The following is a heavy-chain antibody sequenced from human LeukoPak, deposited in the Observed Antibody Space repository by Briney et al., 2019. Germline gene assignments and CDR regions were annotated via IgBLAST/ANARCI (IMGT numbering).Heavy chain of an antibody. CDR1: GGSFSGYY. V-gene: IGHV4-34*01. CDR2: INHSGST. D-gene: IGHD4-11*01. CDR3: ASRMTRKLDY. Sequence: SETLSLTCAVYGGSFSGYYWSWIRQPPGKGLEWIGEINHSGSTNYNPSLKSRVTISVDTSKNQLSLKLSSVTAADTAVYYCASRMTRKLDYWGQGTLVTVSS. J-gene: IGHJ4*02.